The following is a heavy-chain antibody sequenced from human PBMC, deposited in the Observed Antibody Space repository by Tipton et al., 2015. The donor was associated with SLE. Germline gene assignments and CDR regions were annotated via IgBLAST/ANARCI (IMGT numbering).Heavy chain of an antibody. J-gene: IGHJ4*02. V-gene: IGHV4-59*08. Sequence: TLSLTCTVSGGSISSYYWSWIRQPPGKGLEWIGYTHYSGTTNYDPSLKSRVTMSVDTSKNQFSLRVTSVTAADTAVYYCARHYGSSFDFWGQGTLVTVSS. CDR1: GGSISSYY. CDR3: ARHYGSSFDF. D-gene: IGHD6-13*01. CDR2: THYSGTT.